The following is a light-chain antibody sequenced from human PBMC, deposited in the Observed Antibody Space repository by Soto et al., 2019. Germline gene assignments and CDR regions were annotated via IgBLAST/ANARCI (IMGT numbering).Light chain of an antibody. J-gene: IGKJ1*01. CDR3: QQYNNWPT. CDR2: GAS. CDR1: QSVRSN. Sequence: EIVMTQSPATLSLSLGERATLSCRASQSVRSNLAWYQQKRGQAPRLLIYGASTRATVIPARFSGSGSGTDSTLTISGLQAEYFAYYYWQQYNNWPTFGQGTKVEIK. V-gene: IGKV3-15*01.